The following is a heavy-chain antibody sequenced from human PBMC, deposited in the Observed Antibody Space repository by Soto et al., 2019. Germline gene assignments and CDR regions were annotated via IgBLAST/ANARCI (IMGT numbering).Heavy chain of an antibody. CDR1: GGSISSYY. CDR3: AREWLEYCSSTSCYADGVGAFDI. CDR2: IYYSGST. Sequence: SETLSLTCTVSGGSISSYYWSWIWQPPGKGLEWIGYIYYSGSTNYNPSLKSRVTISVDTSKNQFSLKLSPVTAADTAVYYCAREWLEYCSSTSCYADGVGAFDIWGQGTMVTVSS. J-gene: IGHJ3*02. V-gene: IGHV4-59*01. D-gene: IGHD2-2*01.